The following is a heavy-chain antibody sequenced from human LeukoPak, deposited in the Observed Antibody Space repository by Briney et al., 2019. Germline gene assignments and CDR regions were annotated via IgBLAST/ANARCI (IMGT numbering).Heavy chain of an antibody. V-gene: IGHV5-51*01. Sequence: GESLKFSCKGSGYSFTSYWIGWVRQMPGKGLEWMGIIYNGDADTRYSPSFQSQVTISADTSINTACLQWSSLTAPDTAMYYCSRLGPGGTGTPRGHFDYWGQGTLVTVSS. CDR1: GYSFTSYW. J-gene: IGHJ4*02. D-gene: IGHD1-1*01. CDR3: SRLGPGGTGTPRGHFDY. CDR2: IYNGDADT.